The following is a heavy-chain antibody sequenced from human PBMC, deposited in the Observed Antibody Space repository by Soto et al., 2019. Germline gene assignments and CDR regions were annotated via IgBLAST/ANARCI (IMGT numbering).Heavy chain of an antibody. D-gene: IGHD3-22*01. V-gene: IGHV3-33*01. CDR2: IWYDGSNK. Sequence: QVQLVESGGGVVQPGRSLRLSCAASGFTFSNFGMHWVRQAPGKGLEWVAVIWYDGSNKFYSDSVKGRFTISRDNSKNTLYLQMNSLRAEDTAVYYCARDHRYYYDSSGYYGYFDYWGQGTLVTVSS. CDR3: ARDHRYYYDSSGYYGYFDY. J-gene: IGHJ4*02. CDR1: GFTFSNFG.